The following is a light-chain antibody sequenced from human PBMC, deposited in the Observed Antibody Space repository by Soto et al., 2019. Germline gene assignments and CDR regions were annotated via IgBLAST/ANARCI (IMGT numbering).Light chain of an antibody. J-gene: IGKJ1*01. CDR1: QSIYDW. V-gene: IGKV1-5*03. CDR2: KAS. Sequence: DIQMTQSPSTLSASVGDRVTITCRASQSIYDWLAWYQQKPGKAPKLLIYKASNLESGVPSRFGGSASGTEFTLTISSLQPDDFATYYCQQYNTYWTFGQGTKVEIK. CDR3: QQYNTYWT.